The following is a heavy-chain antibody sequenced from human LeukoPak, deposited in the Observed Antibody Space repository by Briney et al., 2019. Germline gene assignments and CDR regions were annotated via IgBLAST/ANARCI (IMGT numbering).Heavy chain of an antibody. CDR2: ISHDGGNK. Sequence: PGGSLRLSCAASGFTFSGYAVHWVRQAPGKGLEWVAVISHDGGNKSYADSVKGRFTISRDNSKNTLDLQMNSLRAEDTAVYYCAKDQKWGPADYYFDSWGQGTLVTVSS. CDR3: AKDQKWGPADYYFDS. J-gene: IGHJ4*02. CDR1: GFTFSGYA. V-gene: IGHV3-30*04. D-gene: IGHD2-2*01.